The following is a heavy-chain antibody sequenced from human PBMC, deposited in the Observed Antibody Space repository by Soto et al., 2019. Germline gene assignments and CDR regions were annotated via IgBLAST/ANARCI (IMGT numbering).Heavy chain of an antibody. CDR2: IYYSGST. CDR3: ARGPGDGRIPY. J-gene: IGHJ4*02. V-gene: IGHV4-30-4*08. D-gene: IGHD1-26*01. CDR1: GGSISSSSYY. Sequence: SETLSLTCTVSGGSISSSSYYWGWIRQPPGKGLEWIGYIYYSGSTYYNPSLKSRITISVDTSKNQFSLKLSSVTAADTAVYYCARGPGDGRIPYWGQGTLVTVSS.